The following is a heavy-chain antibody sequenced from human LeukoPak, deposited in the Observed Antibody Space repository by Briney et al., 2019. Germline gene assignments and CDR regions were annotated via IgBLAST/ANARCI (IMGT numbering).Heavy chain of an antibody. CDR2: IKQDGSEK. J-gene: IGHJ4*02. D-gene: IGHD6-13*01. Sequence: PGGSLRLSCAASGFTFSSYWMSWVRQAPGKGLEWVANIKQDGSEKYYVDSVKGRFTISRDNAKNSLYLQMNSLRAEDTAVYYCARDLSSSWYVSVFDYWGQGTLVTVSS. CDR3: ARDLSSSWYVSVFDY. V-gene: IGHV3-7*03. CDR1: GFTFSSYW.